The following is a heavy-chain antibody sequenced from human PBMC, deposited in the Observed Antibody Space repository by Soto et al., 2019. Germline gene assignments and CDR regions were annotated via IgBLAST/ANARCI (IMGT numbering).Heavy chain of an antibody. J-gene: IGHJ4*02. CDR1: GFTFSSYG. Sequence: GSLRLSCAASGFTFSSYGMHWVRQAPGKGLEWVAVIWYDGSNKYYADSVKGRFTISRDNSKNTLYLQMNSLRAEDTAVYYCARDMTTVTTSYFDYWGQGTLVTVSS. V-gene: IGHV3-33*01. CDR3: ARDMTTVTTSYFDY. D-gene: IGHD4-17*01. CDR2: IWYDGSNK.